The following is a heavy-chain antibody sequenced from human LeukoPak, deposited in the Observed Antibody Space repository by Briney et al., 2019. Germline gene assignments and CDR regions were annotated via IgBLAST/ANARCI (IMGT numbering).Heavy chain of an antibody. D-gene: IGHD2-2*01. V-gene: IGHV3-30-3*01. CDR1: GFTFSGYP. Sequence: GKSLRLSCAASGFTFSGYPIHWVRQAPGKGLEWVAVISYDGSNKYYADSVKGRFTISRDNSKNTLYLQMNSLRAEDTAVYYCARDEGYCSRTSCYGASKGMDVLGQGTAVIVSS. J-gene: IGHJ6*02. CDR3: ARDEGYCSRTSCYGASKGMDV. CDR2: ISYDGSNK.